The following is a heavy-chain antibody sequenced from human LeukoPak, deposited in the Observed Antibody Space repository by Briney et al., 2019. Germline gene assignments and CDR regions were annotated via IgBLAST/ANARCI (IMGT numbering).Heavy chain of an antibody. CDR3: ARGSGTTGAILFDY. CDR2: ISSSSSYI. J-gene: IGHJ4*02. V-gene: IGHV3-21*01. D-gene: IGHD1-1*01. Sequence: GGSLRLSCAASGFTFSSYSMNWVRQAPGKGLEWVSSISSSSSYIYYADSVKGRFTISRDNAKNSLYLQMNSLRAEDTAVYYCARGSGTTGAILFDYWGQGTLVTVSS. CDR1: GFTFSSYS.